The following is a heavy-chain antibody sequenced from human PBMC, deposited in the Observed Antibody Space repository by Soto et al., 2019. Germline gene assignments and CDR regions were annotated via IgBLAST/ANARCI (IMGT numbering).Heavy chain of an antibody. Sequence: QITLKESGPTLVKPTQTLTLTCTFSGFSLSTSGVGVGWIRQPPGKALEWLALIYWDDDKRYSPSLKSRLTIXXDXSXTQVVLTMTNMDPVDTATYYCARHYCSSSSCYSPDYWGQGTLVTVSS. D-gene: IGHD2-2*01. CDR2: IYWDDDK. J-gene: IGHJ4*02. CDR3: ARHYCSSSSCYSPDY. CDR1: GFSLSTSGVG. V-gene: IGHV2-5*02.